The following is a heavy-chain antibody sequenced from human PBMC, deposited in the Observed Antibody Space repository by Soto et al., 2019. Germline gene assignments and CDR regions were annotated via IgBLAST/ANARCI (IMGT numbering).Heavy chain of an antibody. D-gene: IGHD2-2*01. CDR1: GGSIISSNW. Sequence: QVPLQEACPGLVKPSGTLSLTCAVSGGSIISSNWWSWVRQPPGTGMEWIGEIYPSGSTNCTPSLKRRGTISVDKSKNQFSLKLSSVTAAEKAVSYCARVVGGYYYGMDAWGQWTTVTVSS. V-gene: IGHV4-4*02. CDR2: IYPSGST. J-gene: IGHJ6*02. CDR3: ARVVGGYYYGMDA.